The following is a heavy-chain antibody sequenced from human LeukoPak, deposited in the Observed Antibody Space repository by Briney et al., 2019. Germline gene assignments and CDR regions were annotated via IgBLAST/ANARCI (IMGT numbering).Heavy chain of an antibody. CDR2: IWYDGGNK. D-gene: IGHD6-6*01. V-gene: IGHV3-33*06. CDR1: GFTFSSYG. Sequence: GRSLRLSCAAAGFTFSSYGMRWVRQAPGKGLEWVAVIWYDGGNKYYADSVKGRLSISRDNSTNTMYLQMNSLRAEDTAVYYCAKAPSYSGSRGLDYWGQGTLVTVSS. CDR3: AKAPSYSGSRGLDY. J-gene: IGHJ4*02.